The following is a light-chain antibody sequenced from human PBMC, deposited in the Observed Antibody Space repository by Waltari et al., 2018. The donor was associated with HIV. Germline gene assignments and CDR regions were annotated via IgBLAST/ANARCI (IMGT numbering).Light chain of an antibody. J-gene: IGLJ3*02. CDR1: SSNIGFNI. V-gene: IGLV1-44*01. CDR2: TNN. Sequence: QSVLTQPPSASGTPGQRVTISCSGSSSNIGFNIVNWYQQLPGVAPKLLIYTNNHRPSGGPDRFSGSKSGTSASLAISGLQSEDEADYYCAAWDDSLNGLVFGGGTKLTVL. CDR3: AAWDDSLNGLV.